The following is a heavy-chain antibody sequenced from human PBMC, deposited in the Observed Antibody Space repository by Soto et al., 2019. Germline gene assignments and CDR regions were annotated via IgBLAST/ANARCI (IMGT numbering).Heavy chain of an antibody. D-gene: IGHD3-22*01. J-gene: IGHJ2*01. CDR3: ARDGPVNYVSSGYYLNWYFEL. CDR2: IWYDGSNK. CDR1: GFTFSSYG. V-gene: IGHV3-33*01. Sequence: QVQLVESGGGVVQPGRSLRLSCAASGFTFSSYGMHWVRQAPGKGLEWVAVIWYDGSNKYYADSVKGRFTISRDNSTNTVYLQMNSLRAEDTAVYYCARDGPVNYVSSGYYLNWYFELWGRGTLVVVSS.